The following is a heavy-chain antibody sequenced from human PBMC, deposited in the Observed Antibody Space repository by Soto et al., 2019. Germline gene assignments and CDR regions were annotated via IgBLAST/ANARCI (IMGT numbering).Heavy chain of an antibody. V-gene: IGHV1-46*02. CDR1: GYTFNAFY. J-gene: IGHJ6*02. CDR2: INPSGDGT. CDR3: ARVALGYDYADV. Sequence: RASVKVSCKAFGYTFNAFYMHWVRQAPGQGLEWMGVINPSGDGTSYAQKFQGRVTMTRDTSTSTVYMEPSSLRSEDTAVYYCARVALGYDYADVWGQGTTVTVSS. D-gene: IGHD4-17*01.